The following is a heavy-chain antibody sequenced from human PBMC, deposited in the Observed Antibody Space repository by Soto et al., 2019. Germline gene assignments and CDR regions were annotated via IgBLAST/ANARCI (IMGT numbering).Heavy chain of an antibody. CDR3: ARERGYYDFWSGYYEWYYYYYGMGV. V-gene: IGHV3-7*03. Sequence: PGGSLRLSCAASGFTFSSYWMSWVRQAPGKGLEWVANIKQDGSEKYYVDSVKGRFTISRDNAKNSLYLQMNSLRAEDTAVYYCARERGYYDFWSGYYEWYYYYYGMGVWGQGTTVTVSS. D-gene: IGHD3-3*01. CDR2: IKQDGSEK. J-gene: IGHJ6*02. CDR1: GFTFSSYW.